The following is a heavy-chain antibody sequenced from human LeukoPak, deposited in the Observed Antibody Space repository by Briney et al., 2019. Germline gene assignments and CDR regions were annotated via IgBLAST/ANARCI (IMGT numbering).Heavy chain of an antibody. CDR3: ARTFSHMRGCSSTSCYGGDY. V-gene: IGHV1-2*02. CDR1: GYTFTGYY. D-gene: IGHD2-2*01. Sequence: ASVKVSCKASGYTFTGYYMHWGRQAPGQGLEWMGWINPNSGGTNYAQKSQGRVTMTRDTSISTAYMELSRLRSDDTAVYYGARTFSHMRGCSSTSCYGGDYWGQGTLVTVSS. CDR2: INPNSGGT. J-gene: IGHJ4*02.